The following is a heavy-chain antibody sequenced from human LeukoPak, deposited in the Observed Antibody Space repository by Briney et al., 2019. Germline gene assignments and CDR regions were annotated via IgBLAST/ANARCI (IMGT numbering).Heavy chain of an antibody. CDR2: TYYKSKWYS. CDR1: GDSVSSNSAT. D-gene: IGHD1-14*01. Sequence: SQTLSLTCAISGDSVSSNSATWNWTRQSPSRGLEWLGRTYYKSKWYSDYAISVKSRITINPDTSRNQFSLQMKSVTPEDTALYYCARDPQSYNWYFDLWGRGTLVTVSS. V-gene: IGHV6-1*01. CDR3: ARDPQSYNWYFDL. J-gene: IGHJ2*01.